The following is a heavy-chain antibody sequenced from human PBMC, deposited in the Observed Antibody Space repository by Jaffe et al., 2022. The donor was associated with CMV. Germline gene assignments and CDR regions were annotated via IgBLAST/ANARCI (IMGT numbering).Heavy chain of an antibody. J-gene: IGHJ6*03. V-gene: IGHV4-59*08. D-gene: IGHD3-9*01. CDR3: ARAHYDILTGYRYYYYYYYMDV. CDR2: IYYSGST. Sequence: QVQLQESGPGLVKPSETLSLTCTVSGGSISSYYWSWIRQPPGKGLEWIGYIYYSGSTNYNPSLKSRVTISVDTSKNQFSLKLSSVTAADTAVYYCARAHYDILTGYRYYYYYYYMDVWGKGTTVTVSS. CDR1: GGSISSYY.